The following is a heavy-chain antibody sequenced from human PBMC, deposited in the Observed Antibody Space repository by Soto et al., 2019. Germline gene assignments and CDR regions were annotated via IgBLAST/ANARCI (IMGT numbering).Heavy chain of an antibody. Sequence: EVQLLESGGGLVQPGGSLRLSCAASGFTFSSYAMSWVRQAPGKGLEWVSAISGSGGSTYYADSVKGRFTISRDNSKNALYLQMNSLRAEDTAVYYCAKDLGGSGYATWDYWGQGTLVTVSS. CDR1: GFTFSSYA. D-gene: IGHD5-12*01. CDR3: AKDLGGSGYATWDY. J-gene: IGHJ4*02. V-gene: IGHV3-23*01. CDR2: ISGSGGST.